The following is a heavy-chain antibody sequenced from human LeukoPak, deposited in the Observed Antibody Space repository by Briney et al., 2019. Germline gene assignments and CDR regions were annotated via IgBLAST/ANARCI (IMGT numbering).Heavy chain of an antibody. CDR1: GFTFSTYS. CDR2: ISYDGSNE. V-gene: IGHV3-30*18. CDR3: AKEDYYGSGSYLGY. J-gene: IGHJ4*02. Sequence: GGSLRLSCAASGFTFSTYSMNWVRQAPGRGLEWVAVISYDGSNEYYADSVKGRFTISRDNSKNTVYMQMNSLRVEDTAVYYCAKEDYYGSGSYLGYWGQGTPVTVSS. D-gene: IGHD3-10*01.